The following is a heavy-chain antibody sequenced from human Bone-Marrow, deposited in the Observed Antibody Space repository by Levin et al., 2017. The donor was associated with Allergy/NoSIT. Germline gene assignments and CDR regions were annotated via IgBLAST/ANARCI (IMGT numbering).Heavy chain of an antibody. J-gene: IGHJ6*02. D-gene: IGHD4-17*01. CDR2: INHSGST. CDR3: ARGGVLARGGTTTVTTEDYYYYGMDV. CDR1: GGSFSGYY. V-gene: IGHV4-34*01. Sequence: PSETLSLTCAVYGGSFSGYYWSWIRQPPGKGLEWIGEINHSGSTNYNPSLKSRVTISVDTSKNQFSLKLSSVTAADTAVYYCARGGVLARGGTTTVTTEDYYYYGMDVWGQGTTVTVSS.